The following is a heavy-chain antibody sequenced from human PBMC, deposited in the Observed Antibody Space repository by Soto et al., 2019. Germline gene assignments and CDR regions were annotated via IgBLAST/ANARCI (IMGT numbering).Heavy chain of an antibody. J-gene: IGHJ3*02. V-gene: IGHV1-46*04. Sequence: ASVKGSCKASGYAFTTYHMHWVRQAPGQGLEWMGMIDPSDGTTTYAQKLQGRVTMTRDTATSTVYMELSSLRSEDTAVYYCARDEVPDVQNDAFDIWGQGTMVTVS. CDR1: GYAFTTYH. CDR2: IDPSDGTT. CDR3: ARDEVPDVQNDAFDI.